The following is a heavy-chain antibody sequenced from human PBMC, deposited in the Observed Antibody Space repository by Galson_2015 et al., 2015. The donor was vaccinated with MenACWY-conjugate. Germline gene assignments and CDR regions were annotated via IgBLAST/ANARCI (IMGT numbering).Heavy chain of an antibody. CDR1: GGTFSSYA. D-gene: IGHD3-10*01. Sequence: QSGAEVTKPGSSVKVSCKASGGTFSSYAISWVRQAPGQGLEWMGGIIPIFGTANYAQKFQGRVTITADESTSTAYMELSSLRSEDTAVYYCARALGEGFGLIGFDYWGQGTLVTVSS. CDR2: IIPIFGTA. CDR3: ARALGEGFGLIGFDY. J-gene: IGHJ4*02. V-gene: IGHV1-69*13.